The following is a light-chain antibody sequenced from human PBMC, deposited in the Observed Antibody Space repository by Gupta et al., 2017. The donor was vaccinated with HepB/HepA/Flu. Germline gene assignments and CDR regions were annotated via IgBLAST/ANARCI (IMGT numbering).Light chain of an antibody. CDR3: QQSRSMPFT. Sequence: MTQTPSSLSASLGDRVTITCRASQSISTYLNWYQYKPGTVPKLLIFAASILQDGVPSRFSGSGSGTVFTLAISSLQPDDVATYFCQQSRSMPFTFGPETTVDI. V-gene: IGKV1-39*01. CDR1: QSISTY. CDR2: AAS. J-gene: IGKJ3*01.